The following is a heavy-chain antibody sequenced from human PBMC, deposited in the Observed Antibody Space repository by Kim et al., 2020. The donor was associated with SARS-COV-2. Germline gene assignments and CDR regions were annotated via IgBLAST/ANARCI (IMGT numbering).Heavy chain of an antibody. V-gene: IGHV3-30*04. CDR1: GFTFSSYA. D-gene: IGHD5-12*01. Sequence: GGSLRLSCAASGFTFSSYAMHWVRQAPGKGLEWVAVISYDGSNKYYVDSVKGRFTISRDNSKNTLYLQMNSLRAEDTAVYYCARGSGVATDEAYYFDYWG. J-gene: IGHJ4*01. CDR3: ARGSGVATDEAYYFDY. CDR2: ISYDGSNK.